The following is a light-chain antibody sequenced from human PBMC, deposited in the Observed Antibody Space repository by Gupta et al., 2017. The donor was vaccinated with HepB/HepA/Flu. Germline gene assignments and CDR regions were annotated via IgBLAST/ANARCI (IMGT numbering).Light chain of an antibody. CDR2: DVT. CDR1: SADMGGFNS. V-gene: IGLV2-14*03. Sequence: QSVLTQPASVSGSPEQSNTISCTGSSADMGGFNSVSWYQQYPGRAPKLLIYDVTNRPSGVSYRFSCSKSANTASLTISALQPEDDADYYCSSFKIGRTLVVFGGGTKVTVL. J-gene: IGLJ2*01. CDR3: SSFKIGRTLVV.